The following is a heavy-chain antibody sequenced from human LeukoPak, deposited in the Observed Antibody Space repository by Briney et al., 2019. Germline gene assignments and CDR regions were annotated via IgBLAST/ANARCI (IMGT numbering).Heavy chain of an antibody. J-gene: IGHJ5*02. Sequence: GGSLRLSCAASGLTFSSCSMTWVRQAPGKGLEWVSCISGSGGNTYYADSVKGRFTISRDNAKNSLYLQMNSLRAEDTAVYYCATLGYSGYDLRWFDPWGQGTLVTVSS. CDR3: ATLGYSGYDLRWFDP. CDR1: GLTFSSCS. V-gene: IGHV3-21*01. D-gene: IGHD5-12*01. CDR2: ISGSGGNT.